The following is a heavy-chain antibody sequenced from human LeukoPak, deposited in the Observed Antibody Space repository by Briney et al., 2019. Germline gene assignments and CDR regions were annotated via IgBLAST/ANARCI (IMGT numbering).Heavy chain of an antibody. CDR1: GGSFSGYY. J-gene: IGHJ5*02. CDR2: INHSGST. CDR3: ARAGYYASSTKWFDP. D-gene: IGHD3-22*01. Sequence: SETLSLTCAVYGGSFSGYYWSWIRQPPGKGLEWIGEINHSGSTNYNPSLKSRVTMSVDTSKKQFSLKLSSVTAADTAVYYCARAGYYASSTKWFDPWGQGTLVSVSS. V-gene: IGHV4-34*01.